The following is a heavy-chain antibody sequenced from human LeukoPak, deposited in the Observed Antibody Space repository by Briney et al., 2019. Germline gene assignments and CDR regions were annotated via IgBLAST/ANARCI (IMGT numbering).Heavy chain of an antibody. J-gene: IGHJ4*02. Sequence: ASVKVSCKASGYTFTSYGISWVRQAPGQGLEWMGWISAYNGNTNYAQKLQGRVTMTTDTSTSTAYMELRSLRSDDTAVYYCAREDLGRYSSGWYPVDYWGQGTLVTVSS. CDR2: ISAYNGNT. CDR1: GYTFTSYG. D-gene: IGHD6-19*01. V-gene: IGHV1-18*01. CDR3: AREDLGRYSSGWYPVDY.